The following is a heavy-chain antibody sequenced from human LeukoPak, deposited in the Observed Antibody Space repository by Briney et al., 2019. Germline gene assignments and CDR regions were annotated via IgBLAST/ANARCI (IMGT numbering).Heavy chain of an antibody. J-gene: IGHJ4*02. D-gene: IGHD1-7*01. CDR1: GVTFSSYS. CDR3: ARSPRTYNWNYLHYFDY. Sequence: HPGGSLRLSCAASGVTFSSYSMNWVRQAPGKGLEWVSYISSSSSNIYYADSVKGRFTISRDNAKNSLYLQMNSLRAEDTAVYYCARSPRTYNWNYLHYFDYWGQGTLSPSPQ. V-gene: IGHV3-48*01. CDR2: ISSSSSNI.